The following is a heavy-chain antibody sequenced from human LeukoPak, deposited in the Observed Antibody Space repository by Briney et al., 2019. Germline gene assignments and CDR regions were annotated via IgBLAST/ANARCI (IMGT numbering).Heavy chain of an antibody. V-gene: IGHV1-46*01. CDR3: ATAPSAVAGAPYFDY. J-gene: IGHJ4*02. D-gene: IGHD6-19*01. CDR1: GYTFTSYY. CDR2: INPSGGST. Sequence: GASVKVSCKASGYTFTSYYMHWVRQAPGQGLEWMGIINPSGGSTSYAQKFQGRVTMTRDTSTSTVYMELSSLRSEDTAVYYCATAPSAVAGAPYFDYWGQGTLVAVSS.